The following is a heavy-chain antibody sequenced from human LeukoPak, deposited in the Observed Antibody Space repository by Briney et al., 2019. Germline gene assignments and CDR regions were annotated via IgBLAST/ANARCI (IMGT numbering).Heavy chain of an antibody. CDR1: GFTCSSYG. CDR3: AKHGSGSYYNGLNFDY. J-gene: IGHJ4*02. Sequence: GGSLRLSCAASGFTCSSYGMNWVRQAPGKGLEWVAVISYDGSNKYYADSVKGRFTISRDNSKNTLYLQMNSLRAEDTAVYYCAKHGSGSYYNGLNFDYWGQGTLVTVSS. D-gene: IGHD3-10*01. CDR2: ISYDGSNK. V-gene: IGHV3-30*18.